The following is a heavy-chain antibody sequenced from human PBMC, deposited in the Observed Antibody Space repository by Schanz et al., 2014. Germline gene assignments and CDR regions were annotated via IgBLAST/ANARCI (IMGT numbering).Heavy chain of an antibody. CDR2: IGPASDP. V-gene: IGHV3-13*05. J-gene: IGHJ4*02. D-gene: IGHD2-2*01. CDR3: ARGRRGDCRRTSCTYYFDY. CDR1: GFTFSNYD. Sequence: EVQLVESGGGLVQPWGSLRLSCAASGFTFSNYDMHWVRQAIGKGLEWVSGIGPASDPYYAGSVEGRFTISRENGKNSLYLQMNSLRAGDTAVYYCARGRRGDCRRTSCTYYFDYWGQGTLVTVSS.